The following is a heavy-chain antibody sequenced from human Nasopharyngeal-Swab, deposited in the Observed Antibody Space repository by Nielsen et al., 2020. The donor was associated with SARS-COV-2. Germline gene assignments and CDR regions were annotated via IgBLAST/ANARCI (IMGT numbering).Heavy chain of an antibody. CDR2: ISAYNGNT. V-gene: IGHV1-18*04. CDR1: GYTFTSYG. D-gene: IGHD6-13*01. CDR3: ASSSSGYSSSWYYYYMDV. J-gene: IGHJ6*03. Sequence: ASVKVSCKASGYTFTSYGISWVRQAPGQGLEWMGWISAYNGNTNYAQKLQGRVTMTTDTPTSTAYMELRSLRSDDTAVYYCASSSSGYSSSWYYYYMDVWGKGTTVTVSS.